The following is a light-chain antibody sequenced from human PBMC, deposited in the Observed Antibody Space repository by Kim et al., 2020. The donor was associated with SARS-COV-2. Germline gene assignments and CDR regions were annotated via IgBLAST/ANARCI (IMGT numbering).Light chain of an antibody. Sequence: GQKVNISCSGGSSTIGNTYVSWYQQLPGTAPKLLIYDNNKRPSGIPDRFSGSKSGTSATLGITGLQTGDEADYYCGTWDSSLSTVVFGGGTQLTVL. CDR1: SSTIGNTY. CDR2: DNN. V-gene: IGLV1-51*01. J-gene: IGLJ2*01. CDR3: GTWDSSLSTVV.